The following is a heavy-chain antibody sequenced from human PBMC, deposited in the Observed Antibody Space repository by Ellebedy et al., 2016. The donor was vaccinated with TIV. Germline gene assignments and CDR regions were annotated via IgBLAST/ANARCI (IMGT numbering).Heavy chain of an antibody. J-gene: IGHJ4*02. D-gene: IGHD3-9*01. CDR3: ARQDYDILTGYYTHLDS. V-gene: IGHV4-59*08. CDR1: GGSISSSF. CDR2: VYNSGNT. Sequence: SETLSLTCTVSGGSISSSFWNWIRQPPGKALEWIGYVYNSGNTNYNPYLKSRVTFSVDMSKNQFSLKLSSVTAADTAVYYCARQDYDILTGYYTHLDSWGQGTLVTVSS.